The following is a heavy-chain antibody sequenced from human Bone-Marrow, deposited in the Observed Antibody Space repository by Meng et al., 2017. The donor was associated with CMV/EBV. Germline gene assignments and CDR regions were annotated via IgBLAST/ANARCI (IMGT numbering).Heavy chain of an antibody. CDR1: GGAFSGYY. CDR3: ARGKTVKRTSSGYFDY. CDR2: INHSGST. Sequence: YGGAFSGYYGSWIRQPPGKGLEWIGEINHSGSTNYNPAIKSRVTISVDTSKNQFSLKLSSVTAADTAVYYCARGKTVKRTSSGYFDYWGQGTLVTVSS. V-gene: IGHV4-34*01. D-gene: IGHD3-22*01. J-gene: IGHJ4*02.